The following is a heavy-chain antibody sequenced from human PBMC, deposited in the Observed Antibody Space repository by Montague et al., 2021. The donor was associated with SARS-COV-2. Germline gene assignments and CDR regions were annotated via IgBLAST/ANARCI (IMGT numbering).Heavy chain of an antibody. CDR3: ARGTAYDHVYY. CDR1: SGSLSGYY. Sequence: SETLSPTCTASSGSLSGYYWNWIRQPPGKGLEWIGFTHYSGTTKXNPSLKSRLNMSLDTSKNQFYLTLNSVTAADTAIYYCARGTAYDHVYYWGQGAPVTVAS. CDR2: THYSGTT. D-gene: IGHD2-8*02. V-gene: IGHV4-59*12. J-gene: IGHJ4*02.